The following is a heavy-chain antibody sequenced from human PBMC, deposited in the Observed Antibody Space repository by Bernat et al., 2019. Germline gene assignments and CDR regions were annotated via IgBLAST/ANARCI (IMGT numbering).Heavy chain of an antibody. Sequence: QVQLVESGGGVVQPGRSLRLSCAASGFTFSSYGMHWVRQAPGKGLEWVAVISYDGSNKSYAASGKCRFTISGDNSKSTLYLEMNSEGAEDTAVYYCAKRSRTYCYDGSGYSRFDYWGQGTLVTVSS. CDR1: GFTFSSYG. CDR2: ISYDGSNK. V-gene: IGHV3-30*18. J-gene: IGHJ4*01. D-gene: IGHD3-22*01. CDR3: AKRSRTYCYDGSGYSRFDY.